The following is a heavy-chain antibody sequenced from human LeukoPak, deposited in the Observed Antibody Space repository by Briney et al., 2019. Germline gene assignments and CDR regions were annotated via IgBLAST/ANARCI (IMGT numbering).Heavy chain of an antibody. CDR2: ISSSSSTI. V-gene: IGHV3-48*02. J-gene: IGHJ6*02. CDR3: ARAEYCSSTSCLYYYGMDV. CDR1: GFTFSSYS. D-gene: IGHD2-2*01. Sequence: PGGSLRLSCAASGFTFSSYSMKWVRQAPGKGLEWVSYISSSSSTIYYADSVKGRFTISRDNAKNSLYLQMNSLRDEDTAVYYCARAEYCSSTSCLYYYGMDVWGQGTTVTVSS.